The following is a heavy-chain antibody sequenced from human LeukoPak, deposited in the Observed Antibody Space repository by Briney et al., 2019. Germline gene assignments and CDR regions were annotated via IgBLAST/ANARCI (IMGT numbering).Heavy chain of an antibody. Sequence: PSETLSLTCSVSGVSITSVSYYWGWIRQSAGKGLEWIGRVHSSGDIYHNAAFRSRAAVSGDASKNQFSLQLNSVTAADTAVYYCARGASPKDAVFFDYWGQGALIIVSS. J-gene: IGHJ4*02. CDR3: ARGASPKDAVFFDY. CDR1: GVSITSVSYY. CDR2: VHSSGDI. V-gene: IGHV4-61*02. D-gene: IGHD3-16*01.